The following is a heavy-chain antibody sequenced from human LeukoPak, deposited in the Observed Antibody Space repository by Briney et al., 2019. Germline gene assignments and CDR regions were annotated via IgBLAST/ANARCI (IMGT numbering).Heavy chain of an antibody. CDR2: INERGTDS. V-gene: IGHV3-74*03. D-gene: IGHD6-19*01. CDR1: GFTFSGHW. Sequence: GGSLRLSCTASGFTFSGHWIHWVRQPPGMGLVWVSRINERGTDSMYAESVKGRFTISRGNSKNSLYLQMNSLRAEDTAVYYCARASGWYERGPDYYYYYMDVWGKGTTVTVSS. CDR3: ARASGWYERGPDYYYYYMDV. J-gene: IGHJ6*03.